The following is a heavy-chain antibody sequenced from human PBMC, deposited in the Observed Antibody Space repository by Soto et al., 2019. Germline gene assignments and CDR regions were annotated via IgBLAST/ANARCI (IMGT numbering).Heavy chain of an antibody. J-gene: IGHJ6*02. CDR2: IIPIFGTA. D-gene: IGHD5-12*01. Sequence: SVKVSCKASGGTFSSYAISWVRQAPGQGLEWMGGIIPIFGTANYAQKFQGRVTITADESTSTAYMELSSLRSEDTAVYYCARKDSGYDLTYYGMDVWGQGTTVTVSS. CDR3: ARKDSGYDLTYYGMDV. CDR1: GGTFSSYA. V-gene: IGHV1-69*13.